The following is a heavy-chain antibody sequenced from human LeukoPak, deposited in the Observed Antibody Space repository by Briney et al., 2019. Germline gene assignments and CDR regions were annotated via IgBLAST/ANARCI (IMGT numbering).Heavy chain of an antibody. Sequence: RPGGSLRLSCAASGFTFDDYAMHWVRQAPGKGLEWVSLISGDGGSTYYADSVKGRFTISRDNSKNSLYLQMNSLSTEDTALYYCAKGGSGWSYYFDFWGQGTLVTVSS. CDR1: GFTFDDYA. V-gene: IGHV3-43*02. D-gene: IGHD6-19*01. CDR2: ISGDGGST. J-gene: IGHJ4*02. CDR3: AKGGSGWSYYFDF.